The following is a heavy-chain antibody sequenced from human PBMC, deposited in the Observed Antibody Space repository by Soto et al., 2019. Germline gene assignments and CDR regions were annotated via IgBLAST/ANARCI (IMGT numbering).Heavy chain of an antibody. Sequence: GGSLSLSCAATWFAVDSNYMRWVRQAPGKGLEWVSVIYSGGSTYYADSVKGRFTISRDNSKNTLYLQMNSLRAEDTAVYYCAREGYIGDYYYYGMDVWGQGT. CDR1: WFAVDSNY. CDR3: AREGYIGDYYYYGMDV. D-gene: IGHD6-13*01. J-gene: IGHJ6*02. CDR2: IYSGGST. V-gene: IGHV3-53*01.